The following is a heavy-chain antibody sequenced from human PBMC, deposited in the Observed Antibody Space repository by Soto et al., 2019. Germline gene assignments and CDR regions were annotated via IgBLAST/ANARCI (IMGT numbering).Heavy chain of an antibody. CDR1: GFTFSPYW. V-gene: IGHV3-7*05. CDR3: SGGSGWISDT. J-gene: IGHJ5*02. D-gene: IGHD6-19*01. Sequence: EVQLVESGGGLVQPGGSLRLSCAASGFTFSPYWMSWVRQAPGKGLEWVAIIKDDGGDELYLEAVRGRFTISRDNAKKALYLAMDSPRVEDTAVYLWSGGSGWISDTWGQGTLVTVSS. CDR2: IKDDGGDE.